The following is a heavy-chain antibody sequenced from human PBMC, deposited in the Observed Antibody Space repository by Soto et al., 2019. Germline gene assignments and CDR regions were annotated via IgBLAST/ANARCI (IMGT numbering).Heavy chain of an antibody. CDR3: AKVGGSGWFDAFDI. CDR1: GFTFSNYG. D-gene: IGHD6-19*01. CDR2: ISFDGSNE. J-gene: IGHJ3*02. Sequence: GESLILSCAVSGFTFSNYGMHWIRHAPGKGVEWVAVISFDGSNEYYAGSVKGRFTISRDNSKNTLYLQMNSLRAEDTALYYCAKVGGSGWFDAFDIWGQGTMVTVSS. V-gene: IGHV3-30*18.